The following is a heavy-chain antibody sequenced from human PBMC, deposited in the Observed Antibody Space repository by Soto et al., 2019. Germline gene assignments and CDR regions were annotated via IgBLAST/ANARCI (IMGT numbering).Heavy chain of an antibody. CDR1: CGSISSGSYY. Sequence: SETLPVTCTVSCGSISSGSYYWGWIRQPPGKGLEWIGSIYYSGSTYYNPSLKSRVTISVDTSKNQFSLKLSSVTAADTAVYYCARGEVSHYYDTIIWFDPLGQGTLVT. J-gene: IGHJ5*02. CDR2: IYYSGST. V-gene: IGHV4-39*01. CDR3: ARGEVSHYYDTIIWFDP. D-gene: IGHD3-22*01.